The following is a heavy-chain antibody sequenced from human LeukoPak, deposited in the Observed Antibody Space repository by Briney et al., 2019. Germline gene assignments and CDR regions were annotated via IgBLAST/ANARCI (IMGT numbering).Heavy chain of an antibody. Sequence: GGSLRLSCAASGFTFSSYSMNWVRQAPGKGLEWVSYISQSSDRIYHADSVKGQFTISRDNAKNSLYLQMDSLRVEDTAVYYCARDLLNDEGSSYFFDQWGQGTLVTVAS. CDR2: ISQSSDRI. J-gene: IGHJ4*02. V-gene: IGHV3-48*04. CDR1: GFTFSSYS. D-gene: IGHD2-2*01. CDR3: ARDLLNDEGSSYFFDQ.